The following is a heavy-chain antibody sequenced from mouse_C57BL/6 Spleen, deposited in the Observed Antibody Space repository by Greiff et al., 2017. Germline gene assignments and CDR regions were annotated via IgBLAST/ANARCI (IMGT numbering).Heavy chain of an antibody. CDR3: ARTDYYDYDGGYFDV. CDR1: GYAFSSYW. Sequence: LQQSGASVKISCKASGYAFSSYWMNWVKQRPGTGLEWIGQIYPGDGDTNYNGKFKGKATLTADKSSSTAYMQHSSLTSEDSAVYFCARTDYYDYDGGYFDVWGTGTTVTVSS. D-gene: IGHD2-4*01. V-gene: IGHV1-80*01. J-gene: IGHJ1*03. CDR2: IYPGDGDT.